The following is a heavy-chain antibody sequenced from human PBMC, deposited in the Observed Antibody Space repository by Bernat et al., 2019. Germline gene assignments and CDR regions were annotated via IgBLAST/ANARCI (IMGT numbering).Heavy chain of an antibody. V-gene: IGHV3-11*06. CDR1: GFTFSDYY. CDR2: ISSSSSYT. D-gene: IGHD6-13*01. CDR3: ARDCSTIAALGHNWFDP. Sequence: QVQLVESGGGLVKPGGSLRLSCAASGFTFSDYYMSWIRQAPGKGLDWVSYISSSSSYTKYADSVKGRFTISRDNAKNSLYLQMNSLRDEDTAVYYCARDCSTIAALGHNWFDPWGQGTLVTVSS. J-gene: IGHJ5*01.